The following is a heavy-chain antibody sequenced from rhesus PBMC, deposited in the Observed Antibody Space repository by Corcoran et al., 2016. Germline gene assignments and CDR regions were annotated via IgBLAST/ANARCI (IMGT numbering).Heavy chain of an antibody. J-gene: IGHJ4*01. V-gene: IGHV4-169*02. D-gene: IGHD2-39*01. CDR2: IYGSGSST. CDR3: ACGGEYSYY. CDR1: GGSISSSY. Sequence: QLQLQESGPGLVKPSETLSVTCAVSGGSISSSYWSWVRQAPGKGLEWIGYIYGSGSSTNCHPSHKSRVSLSVDTSKNQLSLKLSSVTAADTAVYYCACGGEYSYYWGQGVLVTVSS.